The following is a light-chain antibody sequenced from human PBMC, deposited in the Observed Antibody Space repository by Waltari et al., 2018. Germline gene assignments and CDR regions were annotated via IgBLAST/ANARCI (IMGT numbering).Light chain of an antibody. J-gene: IGKJ5*01. Sequence: DIEMTQSPSSLSASVGHRATMTCRASQNIRTYLNWYQQKPGKAPKVLIYGASNLQSGVPSRFSGSGSGTDFSLTISSLQPEDFATYYCQQSLKTPITFGQGTRLQIK. CDR1: QNIRTY. V-gene: IGKV1-39*01. CDR3: QQSLKTPIT. CDR2: GAS.